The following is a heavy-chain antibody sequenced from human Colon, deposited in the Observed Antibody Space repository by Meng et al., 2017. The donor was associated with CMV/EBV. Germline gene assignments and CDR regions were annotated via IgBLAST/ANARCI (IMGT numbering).Heavy chain of an antibody. CDR2: IYWDDDK. D-gene: IGHD2-2*01. V-gene: IGHV2-5*02. CDR3: AHKSLPAAFFDY. CDR1: GFSLNTYEVV. J-gene: IGHJ4*02. Sequence: QITLKESGPTLVKPKPTLTLTCTFSGFSLNTYEVVVGWFRQPPGKAPEWLALIYWDDDKRYRSSLGNRLTLTHDASKNQVVLTMTDMDPVDTATYYCAHKSLPAAFFDYWSQGTLVTVSS.